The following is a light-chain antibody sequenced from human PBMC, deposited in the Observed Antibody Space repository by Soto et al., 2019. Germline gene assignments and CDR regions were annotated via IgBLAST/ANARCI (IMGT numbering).Light chain of an antibody. CDR1: SSDVGGYIF. CDR3: VSFAGGTYV. Sequence: QSVLTQPPSASGSPGQSVTISCTGTSSDVGGYIFVSRYQQHPGKVPKLIIYDVNKRPSGVPDRFSGSKYGNTASLTVSGLQAEDEGDYYCVSFAGGTYVFGTGTKVTVL. J-gene: IGLJ1*01. CDR2: DVN. V-gene: IGLV2-8*01.